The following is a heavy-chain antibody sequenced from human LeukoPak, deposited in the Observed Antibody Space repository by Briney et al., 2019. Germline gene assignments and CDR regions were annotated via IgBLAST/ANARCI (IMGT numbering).Heavy chain of an antibody. D-gene: IGHD4-17*01. CDR3: VRDHEYGDNDY. CDR1: GYTFSKYY. CDR2: INIGGGTT. J-gene: IGHJ4*02. V-gene: IGHV1-46*01. Sequence: ASVKVSCKASGYTFSKYYMHWVRQAPGQGLEWMGIINIGGGTTIYAQKFQGRATMTRDTSTSTAYMELSSLTSEDTAVYFCVRDHEYGDNDYWGQGTLVTVSS.